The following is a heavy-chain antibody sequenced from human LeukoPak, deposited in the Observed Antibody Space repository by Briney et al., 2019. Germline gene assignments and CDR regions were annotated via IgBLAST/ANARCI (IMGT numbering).Heavy chain of an antibody. J-gene: IGHJ4*02. Sequence: GRSLRLSCAASGFTFSSYGMHWVRQAPGKGLEWVSSISSSSSYIYYADSVKGRFTISRDNAKNSLYLQMNSLRAEDTAVYYCARAREGRNYFDYWGQGTLVTVSS. D-gene: IGHD1-26*01. V-gene: IGHV3-21*01. CDR1: GFTFSSYG. CDR2: ISSSSSYI. CDR3: ARAREGRNYFDY.